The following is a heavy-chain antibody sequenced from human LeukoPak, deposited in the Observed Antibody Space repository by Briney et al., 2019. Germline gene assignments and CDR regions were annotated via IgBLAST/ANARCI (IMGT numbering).Heavy chain of an antibody. Sequence: GGSLRLSCAASGFTFSSYEMNWVRQAPGKGLEWVSGINWNGGSTGYADSVKGRFTISRDNAKNSLYLQMNSLRAEDTALYYCAREYGGYPIFDYWGQGTLVTVSS. CDR1: GFTFSSYE. J-gene: IGHJ4*02. CDR2: INWNGGST. CDR3: AREYGGYPIFDY. V-gene: IGHV3-20*04. D-gene: IGHD5-12*01.